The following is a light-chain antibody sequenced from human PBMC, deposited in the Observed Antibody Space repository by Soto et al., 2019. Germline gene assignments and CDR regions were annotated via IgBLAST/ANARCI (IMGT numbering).Light chain of an antibody. CDR3: QQRRNWPLA. V-gene: IGKV3-11*01. Sequence: EIVLTQSPATLSLSPGERATLSCRSSQSVSSYLAWYQQKPDQAPRLLIYEASNRATGIPARFSGSGSGTDFTLTISSLEPEDFAVYYCQQRRNWPLAFGGGTKVEIK. CDR1: QSVSSY. J-gene: IGKJ4*01. CDR2: EAS.